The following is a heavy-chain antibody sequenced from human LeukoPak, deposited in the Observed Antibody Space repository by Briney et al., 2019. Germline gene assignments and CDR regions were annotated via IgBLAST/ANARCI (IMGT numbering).Heavy chain of an antibody. D-gene: IGHD1-26*01. Sequence: SETLSLTCTVSGVSISSGDYYWHWIRQHPGKGLEWIGYIYYSGSTYYNPSLKSRLTISVDTSKIQFSLKLSSVTAADTAVYYCARGPSGSPVHFDYWGQGTLVTVSS. CDR3: ARGPSGSPVHFDY. CDR1: GVSISSGDYY. V-gene: IGHV4-31*03. J-gene: IGHJ4*02. CDR2: IYYSGST.